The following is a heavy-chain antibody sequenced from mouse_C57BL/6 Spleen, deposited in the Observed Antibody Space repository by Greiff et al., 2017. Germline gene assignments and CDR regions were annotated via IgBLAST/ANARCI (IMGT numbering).Heavy chain of an antibody. CDR2: IYPGDGDT. D-gene: IGHD1-1*01. CDR1: GYAFSSSW. Sequence: QVQLQQSGPELVKPGASVKISCKASGYAFSSSWMNWVKQRPGKGLEWIGRIYPGDGDTNYNGKFKGKATLTADKSSSTAYMQLSSLTSEDSAVXFCARDDSYYYGSSYWYFDVWGTGTTVTVSS. V-gene: IGHV1-82*01. J-gene: IGHJ1*03. CDR3: ARDDSYYYGSSYWYFDV.